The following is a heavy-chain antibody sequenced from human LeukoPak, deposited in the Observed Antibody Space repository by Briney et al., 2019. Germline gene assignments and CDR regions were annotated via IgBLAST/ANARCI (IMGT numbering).Heavy chain of an antibody. CDR3: AADDLLFVY. D-gene: IGHD2-21*01. V-gene: IGHV1-58*01. J-gene: IGHJ4*02. CDR2: IVVGSANT. CDR1: GFTFSNSA. Sequence: SVKVSCRASGFTFSNSAVQWGRQARGQRLEWIGWIVVGSANTNYAQKFQDRVTITREMSTGTAYMELSSLRSEDTAVYYCAADDLLFVYWGQGTLVTVSS.